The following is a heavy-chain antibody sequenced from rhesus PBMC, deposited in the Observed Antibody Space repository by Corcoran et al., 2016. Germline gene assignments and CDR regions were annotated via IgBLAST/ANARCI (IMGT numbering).Heavy chain of an antibody. CDR3: TRDLRYNTWSLDY. V-gene: IGHV4S11*01. J-gene: IGHJ4*01. CDR1: GVSITSHY. CDR2: FSGTISSA. D-gene: IGHD6-13*01. Sequence: QLQLQESGPGLVKPSETLSLACAVSGVSITSHYWRWIRQAPGKGLEWIGYFSGTISSATYNPSLKSRVPLSGDTSRNQLSLRLTSVTAADTAVYYCTRDLRYNTWSLDYWGQGVLVTVSS.